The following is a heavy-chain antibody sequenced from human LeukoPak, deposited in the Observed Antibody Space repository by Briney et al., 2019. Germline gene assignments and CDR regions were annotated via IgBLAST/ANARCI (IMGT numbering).Heavy chain of an antibody. J-gene: IGHJ4*02. CDR2: VYYSGST. CDR1: GGSISSSSYY. Sequence: SGTLSLTCAVSGGSISSSSYYWGWIRQPPGKGLEWIGSVYYSGSTYYNPSLKSRVTISVDTSKNQFSLRLNSVTAADTAVYYCARQWLVHGSDYWGQGTLVTVSS. D-gene: IGHD6-19*01. V-gene: IGHV4-39*01. CDR3: ARQWLVHGSDY.